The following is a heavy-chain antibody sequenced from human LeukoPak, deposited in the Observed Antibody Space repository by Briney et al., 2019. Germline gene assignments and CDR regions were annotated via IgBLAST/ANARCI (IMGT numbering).Heavy chain of an antibody. D-gene: IGHD6-19*01. J-gene: IGHJ4*02. CDR2: IIPIFGTA. CDR3: ARYYSGWYYFDY. Sequence: RRASVKVSCKASGGTFSSYAISWVRQAPGQGLGWMGGIIPIFGTANYAQKFQGRVTITADESTSTAYMELSSLRSEDTAVYYCARYYSGWYYFDYWGQGTLVTVSS. CDR1: GGTFSSYA. V-gene: IGHV1-69*13.